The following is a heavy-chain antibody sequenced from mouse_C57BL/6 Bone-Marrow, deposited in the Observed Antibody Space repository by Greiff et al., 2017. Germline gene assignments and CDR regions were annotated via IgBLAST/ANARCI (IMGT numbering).Heavy chain of an antibody. J-gene: IGHJ4*01. CDR2: LRNKANGYTT. V-gene: IGHV7-3*01. CDR3: ARYYYGSSVWAYYAMGY. Sequence: EVHLVESGGGLVQPGGSLSLSCAASGFTFTDYYMSWVRQPPGKALEWLGFLRNKANGYTTEYSASVKGRFTISRDNSQSILYLQMNARRSEDNATYYCARYYYGSSVWAYYAMGYWGQGTSVTVSS. D-gene: IGHD1-1*01. CDR1: GFTFTDYY.